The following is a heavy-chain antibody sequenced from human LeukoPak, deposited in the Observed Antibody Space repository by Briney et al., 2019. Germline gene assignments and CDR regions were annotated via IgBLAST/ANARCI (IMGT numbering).Heavy chain of an antibody. V-gene: IGHV3-48*03. CDR2: ISSSGTTI. J-gene: IGHJ4*02. D-gene: IGHD3-3*01. Sequence: GGSLRLSCTTSGLTFSSYEMSWVRQAPGKGLEWVSYISSSGTTIYYADSVKGRFTISRDNAKNSVYLQMNSLRAEDTDVYYCASRAIFGVVIMDYWGQGTLVTVSS. CDR3: ASRAIFGVVIMDY. CDR1: GLTFSSYE.